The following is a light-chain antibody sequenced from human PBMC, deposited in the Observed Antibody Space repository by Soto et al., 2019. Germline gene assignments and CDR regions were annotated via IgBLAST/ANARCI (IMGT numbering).Light chain of an antibody. CDR1: QSISSSN. CDR3: QQYSDAPHT. Sequence: EIVLTQSPGTLSLSPGERATLSCRASQSISSSNLAWYQQKPGQAPRLLLYGASNRATGIPARFSGSGSGTDFTLTIRRLEPEDFGVYYCQQYSDAPHTFGLGTKVDIK. CDR2: GAS. J-gene: IGKJ2*01. V-gene: IGKV3-20*01.